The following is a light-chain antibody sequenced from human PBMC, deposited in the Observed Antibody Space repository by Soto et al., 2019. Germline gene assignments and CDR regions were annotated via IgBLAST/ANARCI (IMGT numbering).Light chain of an antibody. V-gene: IGLV2-14*01. CDR1: SSDVGGYNY. Sequence: QSALTQPASVSGSPGQSITISCTGTSSDVGGYNYVSWYQQHPGKAPKLMIYEVSNRPSGVSKRFSGSKSGNTASLTISGLHAEDEADYYCCSYTSSSTPVVFGGGTKLTVL. J-gene: IGLJ2*01. CDR3: CSYTSSSTPVV. CDR2: EVS.